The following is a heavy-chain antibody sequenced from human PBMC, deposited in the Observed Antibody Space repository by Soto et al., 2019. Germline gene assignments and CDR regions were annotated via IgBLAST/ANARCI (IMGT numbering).Heavy chain of an antibody. CDR2: IHYSGSP. J-gene: IGHJ5*02. D-gene: IGHD2-15*01. CDR1: GGSISSGGYY. Sequence: QVQLQESGPGLVKPSQTLSLTCTVSGGSISSGGYYWSWIRQHPGKGLEWIGYIHYSGSPYYNPTRRSRVTFSVDTSQNQFSMKLRSVTAADTALYYGARGRYCSGGSCYPRFDPWGQGTLVTLSS. CDR3: ARGRYCSGGSCYPRFDP. V-gene: IGHV4-31*03.